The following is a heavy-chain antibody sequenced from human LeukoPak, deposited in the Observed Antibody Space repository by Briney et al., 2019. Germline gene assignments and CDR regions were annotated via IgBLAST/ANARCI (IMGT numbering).Heavy chain of an antibody. CDR1: GGSISSSSYF. J-gene: IGHJ6*03. CDR2: IDYSGST. V-gene: IGHV4-39*01. Sequence: PSETLSLTCTVSGGSISSSSYFWAWIRQPPGKGLEWIGSIDYSGSTYYNPSLKSRVTISVDTSKNQFSLKLRSVTAADTAVYYCARQGGDGYHYYYMDVWGKGTTVTVSS. CDR3: ARQGGDGYHYYYMDV. D-gene: IGHD3-16*01.